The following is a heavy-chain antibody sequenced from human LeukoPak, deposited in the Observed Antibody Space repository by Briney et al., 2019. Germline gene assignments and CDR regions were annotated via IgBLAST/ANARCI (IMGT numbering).Heavy chain of an antibody. CDR1: GYTLTELS. J-gene: IGHJ6*02. D-gene: IGHD2-2*01. V-gene: IGHV1-24*01. CDR2: FDPEDGET. CDR3: AAYCSSTSCYGTYYYYYYGMDV. Sequence: GASVKVSCKVPGYTLTELSMHWVRQAPGKGLEWMGGFDPEDGETIYAQKFQGRVTMTEDTSTDTAYMELSSLRSEDTAVYYCAAYCSSTSCYGTYYYYYYGMDVWGQGTTVTVSS.